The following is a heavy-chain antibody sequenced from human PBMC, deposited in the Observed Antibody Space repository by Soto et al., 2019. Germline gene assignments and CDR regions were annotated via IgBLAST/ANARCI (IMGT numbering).Heavy chain of an antibody. Sequence: GGSLRLSCAASGFTFSSYWMHWVRQAPGKGLVWVSRINSDGSSTSYADSVKGRFTISRDNAKNTLYLQMNSLRAEDTAVYYCTTAFGKYYYDSSGYYESSDYWGQGTLVTVS. J-gene: IGHJ4*02. V-gene: IGHV3-74*01. CDR1: GFTFSSYW. CDR2: INSDGSST. D-gene: IGHD3-22*01. CDR3: TTAFGKYYYDSSGYYESSDY.